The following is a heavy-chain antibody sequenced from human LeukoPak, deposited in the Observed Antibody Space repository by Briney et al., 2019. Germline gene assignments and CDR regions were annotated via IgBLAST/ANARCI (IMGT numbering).Heavy chain of an antibody. CDR1: GFTFSSYA. Sequence: GGSLRLSCAAPGFTFSSYAMSWVRQAPGKGLEWVSGISYSGGSTPCADSVKGRFTISRDNSKNTLSLQMNSLRADDTALYYCAKDNTLFGEVPVYWGQGTLVTVSS. J-gene: IGHJ4*02. CDR2: ISYSGGST. D-gene: IGHD3-10*02. CDR3: AKDNTLFGEVPVY. V-gene: IGHV3-23*01.